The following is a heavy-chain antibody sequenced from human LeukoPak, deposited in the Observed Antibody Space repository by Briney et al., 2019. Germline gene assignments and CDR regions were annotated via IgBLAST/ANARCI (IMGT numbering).Heavy chain of an antibody. J-gene: IGHJ6*03. D-gene: IGHD2-15*01. CDR3: AKRPDRPDGCSGLSCYCYMDV. CDR1: GLPFRNYD. Sequence: GGSLSLSWAPSGLPFRNYDIRWVRQPAGKGLEWVAFILFDGSNKYYADSVKGRFSISRDNSKNRVYLQMNSLRGEDTAVYYCAKRPDRPDGCSGLSCYCYMDVWGKGTTVTVSS. CDR2: ILFDGSNK. V-gene: IGHV3-30*02.